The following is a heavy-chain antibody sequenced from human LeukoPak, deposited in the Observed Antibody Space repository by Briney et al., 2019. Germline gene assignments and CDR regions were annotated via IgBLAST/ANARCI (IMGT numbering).Heavy chain of an antibody. D-gene: IGHD3-3*01. CDR2: IYYSGST. J-gene: IGHJ5*02. V-gene: IGHV4-39*01. CDR3: ARLVGQLRFLEWFMPGWFDP. CDR1: GGSISSSSYY. Sequence: SETLSLTCTVSGGSISSSSYYWGWIRQPPGKGLEWIGSIYYSGSTYYNPSLKSRVTISVDTSKNQFSLKLSSVSAADTAVYYCARLVGQLRFLEWFMPGWFDPWGQGTLVTVSS.